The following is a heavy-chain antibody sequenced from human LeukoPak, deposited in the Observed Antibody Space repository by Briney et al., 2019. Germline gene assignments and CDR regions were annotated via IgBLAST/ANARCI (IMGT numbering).Heavy chain of an antibody. CDR3: ARQGGSYYAIDD. J-gene: IGHJ4*02. CDR1: GGSLSDYS. V-gene: IGHV4-34*01. Sequence: SETLSLTCGVYGGSLSDYSWSWIRQPPGKGLEFIGEINHSVNTNFNPYLKSRVTISVDTSKNQVSLRLSSVTAADTAVYYCARQGGSYYAIDDWGQGTLVTVSS. D-gene: IGHD1-26*01. CDR2: INHSVNT.